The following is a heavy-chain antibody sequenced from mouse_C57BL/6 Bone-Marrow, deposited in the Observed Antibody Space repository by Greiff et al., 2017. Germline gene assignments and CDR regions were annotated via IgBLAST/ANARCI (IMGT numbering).Heavy chain of an antibody. CDR1: GYSITSGYD. Sequence: VQLQQSGPGMVKPSQSLSLTCTVTGYSITSGYDWHWIRHFPGNKLEWMGYISYSGSTNYNPSLKSRISITHDTSKNHFFLKLNSVTTEDTATYYCARAGDYYSNYYAMDYWGQGTSVTVSS. J-gene: IGHJ4*01. D-gene: IGHD2-5*01. CDR3: ARAGDYYSNYYAMDY. CDR2: ISYSGST. V-gene: IGHV3-1*01.